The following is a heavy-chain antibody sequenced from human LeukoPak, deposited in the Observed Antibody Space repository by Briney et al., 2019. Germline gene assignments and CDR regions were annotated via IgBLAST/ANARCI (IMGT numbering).Heavy chain of an antibody. CDR3: ARGPPGGSYYDY. J-gene: IGHJ4*02. CDR2: IIPILGTA. CDR1: GGTFSSYA. V-gene: IGHV1-69*11. D-gene: IGHD1-26*01. Sequence: GASVKVSCKASGGTFSSYAISWVRQAPGQGLEWMGRIIPILGTANYAQKFQGRVTITTDESTSTAYMELSSLRSEDTAVYYCARGPPGGSYYDYWGRGTLVTVSS.